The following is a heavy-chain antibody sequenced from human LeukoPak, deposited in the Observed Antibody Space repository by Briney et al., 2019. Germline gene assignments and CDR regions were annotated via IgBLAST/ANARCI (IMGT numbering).Heavy chain of an antibody. V-gene: IGHV4-61*02. CDR1: GDSISSGSYF. Sequence: SETLSLTCTVSGDSISSGSYFWSWIRQPAGKGLEWIGRISTTGSTNYNPSLKSRISISAVTSKNQFSLSLTSVTAADTAVYYCARDYDFWSGSFDPWGQGTLVTVSS. J-gene: IGHJ5*02. CDR2: ISTTGST. CDR3: ARDYDFWSGSFDP. D-gene: IGHD3-3*01.